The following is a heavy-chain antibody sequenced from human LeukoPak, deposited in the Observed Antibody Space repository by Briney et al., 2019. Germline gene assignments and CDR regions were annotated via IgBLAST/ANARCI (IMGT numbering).Heavy chain of an antibody. CDR3: ARVSVAGAVIDAFDM. J-gene: IGHJ3*02. CDR1: GFTFSSYT. Sequence: GGSLRLSCAASGFTFSSYTINWVRQAPGKGLEWVSCISGSSVYIYYADSLKGRFTISRDNAKNSLYLQMNGLRAEDTAVYYCARVSVAGAVIDAFDMWGQGTMVTVSS. CDR2: ISGSSVYI. D-gene: IGHD6-19*01. V-gene: IGHV3-21*01.